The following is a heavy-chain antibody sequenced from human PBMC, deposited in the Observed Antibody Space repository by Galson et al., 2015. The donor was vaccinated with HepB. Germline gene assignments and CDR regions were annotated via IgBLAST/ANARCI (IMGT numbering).Heavy chain of an antibody. CDR3: IRMGDFCGYSSR. V-gene: IGHV3-73*01. D-gene: IGHD6-13*01. CDR1: GFTFSGSA. J-gene: IGHJ4*02. Sequence: SLRLSCAASGFTFSGSAIHWVRQAYGKGPEWIGHIRSKATNYAALYVPSLRGRFTISRDDSKNMAYLHMKSLKTEDTAVYYCIRMGDFCGYSSRWGQGTLVTVSS. CDR2: IRSKATNYAA.